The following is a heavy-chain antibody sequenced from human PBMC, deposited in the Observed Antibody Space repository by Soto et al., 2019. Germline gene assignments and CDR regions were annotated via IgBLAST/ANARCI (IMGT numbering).Heavy chain of an antibody. CDR3: ARGLILWFGELSRRGGYYYYMDV. J-gene: IGHJ6*03. V-gene: IGHV4-34*01. Sequence: QVQLQQWGAGLLKPSETLSLTCAVYGGSFSGYQWSWIRQTPGKGLEWIGEINDSGNINYNPSLKSRVTILIDTPKKQISLKPSSVTAADTAVYYCARGLILWFGELSRRGGYYYYMDVCGKGTTVTVSS. CDR1: GGSFSGYQ. CDR2: INDSGNI. D-gene: IGHD3-10*01.